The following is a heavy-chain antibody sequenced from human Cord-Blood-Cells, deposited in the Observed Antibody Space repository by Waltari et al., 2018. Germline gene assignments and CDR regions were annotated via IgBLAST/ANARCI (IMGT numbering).Heavy chain of an antibody. J-gene: IGHJ4*02. CDR3: ARHWVWFGELLYFDY. D-gene: IGHD3-10*01. V-gene: IGHV4-39*01. Sequence: QLQLQESGPGLVKPSETLSLTCTVSGGSISSSSYYWGWIRPPPGKGLEGIGSIYYSGSTYYNPSLKSRVTISVDTSKNQFSLKLSSVTAADTAVYYCARHWVWFGELLYFDYWGQGTLVTVSS. CDR2: IYYSGST. CDR1: GGSISSSSYY.